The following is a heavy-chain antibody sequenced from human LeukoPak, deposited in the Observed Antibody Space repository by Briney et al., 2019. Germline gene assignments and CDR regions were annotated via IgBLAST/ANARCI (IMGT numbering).Heavy chain of an antibody. Sequence: GGPLRLSCAASAFTFSSYSMNWVRQAPGKGLEWVSSISSSSSYIYYADSVKGRFTISRDNAKNSLYLQMNSLRAEDTAVYYCARASNRKNYYYYMDVWGKGTTVTVSS. CDR1: AFTFSSYS. J-gene: IGHJ6*03. CDR3: ARASNRKNYYYYMDV. CDR2: ISSSSSYI. D-gene: IGHD1-14*01. V-gene: IGHV3-21*01.